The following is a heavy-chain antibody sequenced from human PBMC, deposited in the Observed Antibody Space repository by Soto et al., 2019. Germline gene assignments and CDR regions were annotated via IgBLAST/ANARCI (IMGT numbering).Heavy chain of an antibody. V-gene: IGHV3-23*01. CDR3: AKQRAGYGSGSDTFYFDF. CDR1: GFTFSTYA. CDR2: LSGSGGTT. Sequence: GGSLRLSCSTSGFTFSTYAMNWVRQAPGKGLEWVSALSGSGGTTYYADSVRGRSTISRDNSKNTLFLQMSSLRAEDTALYYCAKQRAGYGSGSDTFYFDFWGQGTLVTVSS. J-gene: IGHJ4*02. D-gene: IGHD3-10*01.